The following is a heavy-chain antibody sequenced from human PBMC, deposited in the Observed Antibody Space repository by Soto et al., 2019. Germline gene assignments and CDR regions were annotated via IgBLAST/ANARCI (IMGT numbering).Heavy chain of an antibody. J-gene: IGHJ5*02. CDR2: MNPGSGNT. D-gene: IGHD3-22*01. CDR1: GYTFTNYE. V-gene: IGHV1-8*01. Sequence: GASVKVSCKASGYTFTNYEINWVRQATGQGLEWMGWMNPGSGNTGYAHKFQGRVTMTRNISISTAYMELSRLGSDDAAIYYCARMAASGLLNWFAPWGQGTLVTVS. CDR3: ARMAASGLLNWFAP.